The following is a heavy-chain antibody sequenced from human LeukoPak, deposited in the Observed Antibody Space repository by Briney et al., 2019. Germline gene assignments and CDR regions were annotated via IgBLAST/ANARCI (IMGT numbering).Heavy chain of an antibody. CDR1: GGTFSSYA. V-gene: IGHV1-69*04. CDR3: AIFPSTAVVYDAFDI. D-gene: IGHD5-18*01. J-gene: IGHJ3*02. Sequence: SVKVSCKASGGTFSSYAISWVRQAPGQGLEWMGRIIPILGIANYAQKFQGRVTITADKSTSTAYMELSSLRSEDTAVYYCAIFPSTAVVYDAFDIWGQGTMVTVSS. CDR2: IIPILGIA.